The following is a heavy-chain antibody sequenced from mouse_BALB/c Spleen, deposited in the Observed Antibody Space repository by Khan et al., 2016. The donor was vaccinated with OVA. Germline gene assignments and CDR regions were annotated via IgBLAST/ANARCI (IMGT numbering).Heavy chain of an antibody. CDR1: DFSLTNYG. J-gene: IGHJ3*01. D-gene: IGHD1-1*02. Sequence: QVQLKESGPGLVQPSQSLSITCTVSDFSLTNYGVHWVRQSPGQGLEWLGVIWSGGSTDYNVAFISRLSITKDNSKSQVFFKMNSLQVDDTAIYYWARRDYVGGYGFAYWGQGTLVTVSA. CDR3: ARRDYVGGYGFAY. V-gene: IGHV2-4*02. CDR2: IWSGGST.